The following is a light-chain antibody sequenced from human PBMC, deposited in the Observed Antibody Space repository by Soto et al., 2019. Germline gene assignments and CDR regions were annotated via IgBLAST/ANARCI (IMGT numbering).Light chain of an antibody. CDR3: QQYGGSPRT. V-gene: IGKV3-20*01. CDR2: GAS. Sequence: EIVMTQSPATLSVSPGERATLSCRASENIYTNLAWYQQKPGQAPRLLIHGASSRATGIPDRFSGSGSGTDFTLTISRLEPEDFAVYYCQQYGGSPRTFGQGTKVDIK. J-gene: IGKJ1*01. CDR1: ENIYTN.